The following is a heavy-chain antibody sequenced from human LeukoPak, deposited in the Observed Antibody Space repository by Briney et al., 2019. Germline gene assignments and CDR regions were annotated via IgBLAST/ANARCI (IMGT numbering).Heavy chain of an antibody. D-gene: IGHD2-2*01. CDR3: ARSSTSCPHDY. CDR2: INHSGST. J-gene: IGHJ4*02. CDR1: GGSFSGYY. Sequence: SETLSLTCAVYGGSFSGYYWSWIRQPPGKVLEWIGEINHSGSTNYNPSLKSRVTISVDTSKNQFSLKLSSVTAADTTVYYCARSSTSCPHDYCGQGTLGSVSS. V-gene: IGHV4-34*01.